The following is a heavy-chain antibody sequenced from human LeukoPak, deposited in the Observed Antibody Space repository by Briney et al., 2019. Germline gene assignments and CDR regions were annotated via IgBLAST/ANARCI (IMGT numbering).Heavy chain of an antibody. J-gene: IGHJ4*02. Sequence: PGGSLRLSCAASGFTFSSSAMSWVRQAPGKGLEWVSVIYSGGNTYYADSVKGRVTISRDNSKNTLYLQMNSLRAEDTAVYYCARVERGNYFDYWGQATMVTVSS. CDR1: GFTFSSSA. V-gene: IGHV3-53*01. D-gene: IGHD3-10*01. CDR2: IYSGGNT. CDR3: ARVERGNYFDY.